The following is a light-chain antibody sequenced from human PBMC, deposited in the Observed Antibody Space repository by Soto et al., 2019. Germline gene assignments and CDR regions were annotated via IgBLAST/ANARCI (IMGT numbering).Light chain of an antibody. Sequence: DIQMTQSPSTLSASVGDRVTITCRASQSISSWLAWYQQKPGKAPKLLIYDASSLESGVPSRFSGSGSGTEFTLTISSLQPDDFVTYYCQQYNSYPTFGQGTKVEIK. CDR1: QSISSW. CDR3: QQYNSYPT. J-gene: IGKJ1*01. V-gene: IGKV1-5*01. CDR2: DAS.